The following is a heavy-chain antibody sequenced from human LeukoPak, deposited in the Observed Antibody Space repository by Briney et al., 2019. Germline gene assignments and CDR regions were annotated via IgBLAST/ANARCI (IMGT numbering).Heavy chain of an antibody. D-gene: IGHD6-13*01. CDR2: IVPIFGTA. J-gene: IGHJ4*02. Sequence: SVKVSCKASGGTFSSYAISWVRQAPGQGLEWMGRIVPIFGTANYAQKFQGRVTITTDESTSAAYMELSSLRSEDTAVYYCAVDSSSWTFDYWGQGTLVTVSS. V-gene: IGHV1-69*05. CDR3: AVDSSSWTFDY. CDR1: GGTFSSYA.